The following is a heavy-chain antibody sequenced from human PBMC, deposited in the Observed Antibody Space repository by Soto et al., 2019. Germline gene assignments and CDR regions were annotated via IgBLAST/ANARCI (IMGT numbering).Heavy chain of an antibody. CDR3: ARAASPYFDI. CDR1: GGPLSSGSYY. Sequence: PSETLSLTCTVSGGPLSSGSYYWSWIRQSPGQGLEWIGYIYYSGTTKYNPSLKSRVSISVDTSKNQFSLRLTSLSAADTAVYYCARAASPYFDIWGQGTMVTVSS. J-gene: IGHJ3*02. CDR2: IYYSGTT. V-gene: IGHV4-61*01.